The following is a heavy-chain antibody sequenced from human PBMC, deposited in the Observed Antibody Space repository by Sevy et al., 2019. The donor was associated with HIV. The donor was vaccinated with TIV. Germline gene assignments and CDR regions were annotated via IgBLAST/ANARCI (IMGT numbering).Heavy chain of an antibody. Sequence: GGSLRLSCAASGFDFSTYDMHWVRQAPGKGLEWVAFISFDGSYKWYGDSVKGRFTISRDNSKNTLYVQMNTLRDEDTAVYYCAKRERSYYDSSGNYDAFDVWGQGTLVTVSS. CDR3: AKRERSYYDSSGNYDAFDV. J-gene: IGHJ3*01. CDR1: GFDFSTYD. CDR2: ISFDGSYK. V-gene: IGHV3-33*03. D-gene: IGHD3-22*01.